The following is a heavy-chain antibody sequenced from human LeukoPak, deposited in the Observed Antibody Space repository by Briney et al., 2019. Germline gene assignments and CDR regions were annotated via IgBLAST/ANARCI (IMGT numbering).Heavy chain of an antibody. CDR3: ARDPTYYDFWSGYTFDY. V-gene: IGHV1-2*02. Sequence: GASVKVSCKASGYTFTSYGISWVRQAPGQGLEWMGWINPNSGGTNYAQKFQGRVTMTRDTSISTAYMELSRLRSDDTAVYYCARDPTYYDFWSGYTFDYWGQGTLVTVSS. CDR2: INPNSGGT. CDR1: GYTFTSYG. J-gene: IGHJ4*02. D-gene: IGHD3-3*01.